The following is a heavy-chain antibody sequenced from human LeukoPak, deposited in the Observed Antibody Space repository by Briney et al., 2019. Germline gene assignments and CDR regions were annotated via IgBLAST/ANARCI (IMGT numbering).Heavy chain of an antibody. J-gene: IGHJ6*02. CDR3: ASYSNYYYYGMDV. D-gene: IGHD4-11*01. V-gene: IGHV4-34*01. Sequence: SETLSLTCAVYGGSFSGYYWSWIRQPPGKGLEWIGEINHSGSTNYNPSLKSRVTISVDTSKNQFSLKLSSVTAADTAVYYRASYSNYYYYGMDVWGQGTTVTVSS. CDR2: INHSGST. CDR1: GGSFSGYY.